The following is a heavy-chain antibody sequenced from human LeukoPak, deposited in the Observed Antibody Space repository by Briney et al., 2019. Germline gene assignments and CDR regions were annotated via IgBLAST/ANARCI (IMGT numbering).Heavy chain of an antibody. D-gene: IGHD3-10*01. CDR1: GGSIRSSSYY. CDR2: IHYSGNT. CDR3: ARSSSGNFDN. J-gene: IGHJ4*02. V-gene: IGHV4-39*07. Sequence: PSETLSLTCTVSGGSIRSSSYYWGWIRQPPGKGLEWIGIIHYSGNTYYNPSLKSRVTISVDTSKNQFSLKLSSVTAADTAVYYCARSSSGNFDNWGQGTLVTVSS.